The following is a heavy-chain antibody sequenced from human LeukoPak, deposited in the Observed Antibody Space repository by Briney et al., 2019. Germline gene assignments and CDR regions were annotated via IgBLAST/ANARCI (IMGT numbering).Heavy chain of an antibody. CDR3: ARGYRSGRKDAFDI. CDR2: TYYRSKWYN. J-gene: IGHJ3*02. CDR1: GDSVSSPT. Sequence: SQTLSLTCALSGDSVSSPTWNWIRQSPSRGLEWLGRTYYRSKWYNYYAVSVKSRMTINPDTSKNQFSLQLNSVTPEDTALYYCARGYRSGRKDAFDIWGQGTMVTVSS. V-gene: IGHV6-1*01. D-gene: IGHD1-26*01.